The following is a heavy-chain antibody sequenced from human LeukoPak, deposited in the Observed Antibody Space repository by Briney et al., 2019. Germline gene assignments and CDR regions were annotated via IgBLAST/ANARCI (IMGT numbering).Heavy chain of an antibody. D-gene: IGHD6-19*01. CDR3: ASIAVAGTQNSSFDY. V-gene: IGHV1-58*01. J-gene: IGHJ4*02. Sequence: ASVKVSCKASGFTFTSSAVQWVRQARGQRLEWIGWIVVGSGNTNYAQKFQERVTITRDMSTSTAYMELSSLRSEDTAVYYCASIAVAGTQNSSFDYRGQGTLVTVSS. CDR1: GFTFTSSA. CDR2: IVVGSGNT.